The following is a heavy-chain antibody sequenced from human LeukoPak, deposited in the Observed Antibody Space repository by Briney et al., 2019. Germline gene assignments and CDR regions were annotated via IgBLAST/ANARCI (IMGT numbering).Heavy chain of an antibody. CDR1: GYSFTSYW. CDR2: IYPGDSDT. D-gene: IGHD2-2*01. CDR3: ARQYQLLQSSYYFDY. V-gene: IGHV5-51*01. J-gene: IGHJ4*02. Sequence: GESLKISCKRSGYSFTSYWIGWVRQMPGKGLEWMGIIYPGDSDTRYGPSFQGQATISADKSISTAYLQWSSLKASDTAMYYCARQYQLLQSSYYFDYWGQGTLVTVSS.